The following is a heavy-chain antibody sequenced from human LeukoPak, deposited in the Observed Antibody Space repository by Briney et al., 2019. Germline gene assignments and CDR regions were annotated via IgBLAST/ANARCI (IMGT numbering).Heavy chain of an antibody. J-gene: IGHJ6*02. D-gene: IGHD5-12*01. V-gene: IGHV4-59*01. CDR3: ARGGGYSGYVNYYYGMDV. CDR2: IYYSGST. Sequence: KPSETLSLACTVSGGSISSYYWSWIRQPPGKGLEWIGYIYYSGSTNYNPSLKSRVTISVDTSKNQFSLKLSSVTAADTAVYYCARGGGYSGYVNYYYGMDVWGQGTTVTVSS. CDR1: GGSISSYY.